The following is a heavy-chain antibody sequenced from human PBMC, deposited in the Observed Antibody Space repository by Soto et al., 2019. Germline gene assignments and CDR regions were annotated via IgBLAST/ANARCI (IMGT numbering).Heavy chain of an antibody. V-gene: IGHV1-69*02. Sequence: QVQLVQSGAEVKKPGSSVKVSCKASGGTFSSYTISWVRQAPGQGLEWMGRIIPILAIANYAQKFQGRVTITADKSTSTDSLELSRLRSDDTAVYYCARGYCGGDSYSASLNSYDYGMDVWGQGSTVTVSS. D-gene: IGHD2-21*02. CDR2: IIPILAIA. CDR3: ARGYCGGDSYSASLNSYDYGMDV. CDR1: GGTFSSYT. J-gene: IGHJ6*01.